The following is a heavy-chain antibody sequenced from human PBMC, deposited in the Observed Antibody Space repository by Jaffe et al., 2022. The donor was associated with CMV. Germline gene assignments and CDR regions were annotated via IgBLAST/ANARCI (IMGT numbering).Heavy chain of an antibody. CDR3: ATGLYNIVVVPAAHYGMDV. Sequence: QVQLVQSGAEVKKPGASVKVSCKVSGYTLTELSMHWVRQAPGKGLEWMGGFDPEDGETIYAQKFQGRVTMTEDTSTDTAYMELSSLRSEDTAVYYCATGLYNIVVVPAAHYGMDVWGQGTTVTVSS. CDR1: GYTLTELS. V-gene: IGHV1-24*01. J-gene: IGHJ6*02. D-gene: IGHD2-2*01. CDR2: FDPEDGET.